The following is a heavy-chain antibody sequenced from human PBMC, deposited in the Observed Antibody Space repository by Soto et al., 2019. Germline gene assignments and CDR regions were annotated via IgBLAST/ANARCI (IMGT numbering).Heavy chain of an antibody. J-gene: IGHJ4*02. V-gene: IGHV3-9*01. CDR1: GVSVDDSA. CDR2: ISWNSGTS. CDR3: ARVGPTLYYDISTGYSGPDY. D-gene: IGHD3-9*01. Sequence: PGGSPRLLCAACGVSVDDSAVHGFRQPPGKGLEWVSGISWNSGTSVYADSVKGRFTISRDNAKNTLYLQMNSLRTEDTAVYYCARVGPTLYYDISTGYSGPDYWGQGPLLTVSS.